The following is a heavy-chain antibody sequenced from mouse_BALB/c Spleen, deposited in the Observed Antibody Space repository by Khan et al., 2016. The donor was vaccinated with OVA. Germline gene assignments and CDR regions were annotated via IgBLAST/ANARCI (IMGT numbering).Heavy chain of an antibody. Sequence: VQLKQSGAELVKPGASVKLSCTASGFNIKDTYMHWVKQRPEEGLEWIGKIDPANGNTKYDPKFQGKATITADTSSNTAYLQLSSLTSEDTAGYCCARTYDEAMDYWGQGTSVTVSS. CDR1: GFNIKDTY. D-gene: IGHD2-14*01. J-gene: IGHJ4*01. CDR2: IDPANGNT. CDR3: ARTYDEAMDY. V-gene: IGHV14-3*02.